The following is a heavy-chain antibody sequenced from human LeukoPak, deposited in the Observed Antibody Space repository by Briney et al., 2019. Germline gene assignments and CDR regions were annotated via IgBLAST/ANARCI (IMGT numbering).Heavy chain of an antibody. CDR3: AKRSDVVTSIPDS. CDR1: GYTFSGYA. J-gene: IGHJ5*01. Sequence: PGRSLRLSCAASGYTFSGYAIHWVRQAPGKGLEWVAVISYDGRTEYYADSVKGRFTISRDNSKNTAYLQINSLRGEDTAVYYCAKRSDVVTSIPDSWGQETLVTVSS. V-gene: IGHV3-30*18. CDR2: ISYDGRTE. D-gene: IGHD2-21*02.